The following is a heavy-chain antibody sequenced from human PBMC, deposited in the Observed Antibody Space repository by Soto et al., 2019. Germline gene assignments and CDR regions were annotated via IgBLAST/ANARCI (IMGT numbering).Heavy chain of an antibody. V-gene: IGHV3-23*01. Sequence: QPGGSLRLSCAASGFTFSSYAMSWVRQAPGKGLEWVSAISGSGGSTYYADSVKGRFTISRDNSKNTLYLQMNSLRAEDTAVYYCAKPYYDFWSGYRFHFDYWGQGTLVTVSS. D-gene: IGHD3-3*01. CDR3: AKPYYDFWSGYRFHFDY. J-gene: IGHJ4*02. CDR1: GFTFSSYA. CDR2: ISGSGGST.